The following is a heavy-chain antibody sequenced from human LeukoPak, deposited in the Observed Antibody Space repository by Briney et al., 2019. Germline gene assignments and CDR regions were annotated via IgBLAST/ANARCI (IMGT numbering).Heavy chain of an antibody. J-gene: IGHJ2*01. CDR1: GFTFSSYG. D-gene: IGHD5-24*01. CDR2: ISGSGGSK. V-gene: IGHV3-23*01. Sequence: GGALRLSCAASGFTFSSYGMSWVRQAPGKGLKWASGISGSGGSKYYADSVKGRFTISRDNSKNTLYLQLNSLRAEDTAVYYCAKRDGYNSGYFDLWGRGTLVTVSS. CDR3: AKRDGYNSGYFDL.